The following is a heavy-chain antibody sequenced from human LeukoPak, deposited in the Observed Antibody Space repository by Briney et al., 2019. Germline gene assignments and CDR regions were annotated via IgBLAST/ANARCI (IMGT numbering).Heavy chain of an antibody. J-gene: IGHJ6*03. CDR1: GGSISTYY. Sequence: ETLSLTCTVSGGSISTYYWSWIRQPPGKGLVWIGYIYYSGSTNYNPSLKSRVTMSVDTSNNQFSLQLTSVTAADTAVYYCARVSASRSFYYYMDVWGKGTTVTISS. CDR3: ARVSASRSFYYYMDV. CDR2: IYYSGST. V-gene: IGHV4-59*01.